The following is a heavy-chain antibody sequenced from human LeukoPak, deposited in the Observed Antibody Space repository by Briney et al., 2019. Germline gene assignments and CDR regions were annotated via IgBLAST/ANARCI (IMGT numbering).Heavy chain of an antibody. Sequence: PGRSLTLSCAASGFTFGTYAMHWVRQAPGKGLEWVAVISYDGSKKNYADSLKGRFTISRDNSKNTLYLQMNSLRAEDTAVYYCARGPYTGTLGYFDYWGQGTLATVSS. CDR1: GFTFGTYA. V-gene: IGHV3-30-3*01. CDR2: ISYDGSKK. D-gene: IGHD1-26*01. CDR3: ARGPYTGTLGYFDY. J-gene: IGHJ4*02.